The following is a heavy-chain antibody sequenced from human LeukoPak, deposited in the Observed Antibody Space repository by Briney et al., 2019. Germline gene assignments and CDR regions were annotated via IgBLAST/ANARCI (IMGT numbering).Heavy chain of an antibody. CDR3: ARPRRGIAAGGFDY. Sequence: GASVKVSCKASGYTFTSYGISWVRQAPGQGLEWMGWISAYNGNTNYAQKLQGRVTMTTDTSTSTAYMELRSLRSDDTAVYYCARPRRGIAAGGFDYWGQGTLVTVSS. CDR1: GYTFTSYG. CDR2: ISAYNGNT. J-gene: IGHJ4*02. V-gene: IGHV1-18*01. D-gene: IGHD6-13*01.